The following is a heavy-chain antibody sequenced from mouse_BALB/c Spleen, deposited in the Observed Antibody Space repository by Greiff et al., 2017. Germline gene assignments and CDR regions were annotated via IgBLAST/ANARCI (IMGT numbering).Heavy chain of an antibody. V-gene: IGHV5-6-5*01. D-gene: IGHD2-3*01. CDR3: ARGRWLPLDYYAMAY. CDR1: GFTFSSYA. Sequence: EVKLVESGGGLVKPGGSLKLSCAASGFTFSSYAMSWVRQTPEKRLEGVASISSGGSTYYPDSVKGRFTISRDNARNILYLQMSSLRSEDTAMYYCARGRWLPLDYYAMAYWGQGTSVTVSS. CDR2: ISSGGST. J-gene: IGHJ4*01.